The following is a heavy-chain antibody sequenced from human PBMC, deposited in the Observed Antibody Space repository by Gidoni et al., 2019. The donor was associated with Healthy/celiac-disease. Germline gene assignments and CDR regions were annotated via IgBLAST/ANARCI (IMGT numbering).Heavy chain of an antibody. V-gene: IGHV3-48*02. CDR3: AIFAYYYDSSGNDAFDI. CDR2: ISSSSSTI. D-gene: IGHD3-22*01. Sequence: EVQLVESGGGLVQPGGSLRLSCAAPGFTVSSDRMNWVRQAPGKGLGWVSYISSSSSTIYYADSVKGRFTISRDNAKNSLYLQMNSLRDEDTAVYYCAIFAYYYDSSGNDAFDIWGQGTMVTVSS. J-gene: IGHJ3*02. CDR1: GFTVSSDR.